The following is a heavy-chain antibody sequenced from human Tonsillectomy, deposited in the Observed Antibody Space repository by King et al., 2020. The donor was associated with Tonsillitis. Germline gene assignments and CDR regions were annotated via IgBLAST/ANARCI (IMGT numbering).Heavy chain of an antibody. Sequence: QLQESGPGLVKPSETLSLTCTVSGGSINSDFWTWIRQPPGKGLAWIGYIDYSGGTKYHTGTTNYNPSLKSRVTISVDTSKNQFSLKLKSVTAADTAVYYCATNSSNRYYFDHWGQGTLVSVSS. V-gene: IGHV4-59*01. D-gene: IGHD6-19*01. CDR3: ATNSSNRYYFDH. CDR2: IDYSGGTKYHTGTT. CDR1: GGSINSDF. J-gene: IGHJ4*02.